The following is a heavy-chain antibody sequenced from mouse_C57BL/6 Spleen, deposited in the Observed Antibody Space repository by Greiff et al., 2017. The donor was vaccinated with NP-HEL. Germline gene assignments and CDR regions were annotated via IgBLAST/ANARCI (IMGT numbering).Heavy chain of an antibody. V-gene: IGHV1-62-2*01. J-gene: IGHJ1*03. CDR2: CYPGSGSI. CDR1: GYTFTEYT. CDR3: ARHEEGDGYYGYWYFDV. D-gene: IGHD2-3*01. Sequence: VQLQQSGAELVKPGASVKLSCKASGYTFTEYTIHWVKQRSGQGRERIGWCYPGSGSIKYNEKFKDKATLTADKSSSTVYMELSRLTSEDSAVYFRARHEEGDGYYGYWYFDVWGTGTTVTVSS.